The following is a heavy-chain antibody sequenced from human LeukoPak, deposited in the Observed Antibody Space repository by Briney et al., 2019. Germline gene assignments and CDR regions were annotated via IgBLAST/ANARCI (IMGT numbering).Heavy chain of an antibody. Sequence: PGGSLRLSCAASGFTFSSYGMHWVRQAPGKGLEWVAFIRYDGSNKYYADSVKGRFTISRDNSKNTLYLQMNSLRAEDTAVYYCAKCRYGSGSYYEPYYFDYWGQGTLVTVSS. V-gene: IGHV3-30*02. CDR2: IRYDGSNK. D-gene: IGHD3-10*01. J-gene: IGHJ4*02. CDR3: AKCRYGSGSYYEPYYFDY. CDR1: GFTFSSYG.